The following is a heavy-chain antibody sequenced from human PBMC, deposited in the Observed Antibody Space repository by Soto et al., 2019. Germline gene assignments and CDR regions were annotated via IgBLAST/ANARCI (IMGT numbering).Heavy chain of an antibody. CDR2: ISYDGSNK. V-gene: IGHV3-30-3*01. Sequence: PGGSLRLSCAASGFTFSSCAMHWVRQAPGKGLEWVAVISYDGSNKFYADSVKGRFTVSRDNAKSSLYLQMNSLRAEDTAVYYCARDQLYYNDISGRPLNAFDVWGQGTMVTVSS. D-gene: IGHD3-22*01. CDR1: GFTFSSCA. J-gene: IGHJ3*01. CDR3: ARDQLYYNDISGRPLNAFDV.